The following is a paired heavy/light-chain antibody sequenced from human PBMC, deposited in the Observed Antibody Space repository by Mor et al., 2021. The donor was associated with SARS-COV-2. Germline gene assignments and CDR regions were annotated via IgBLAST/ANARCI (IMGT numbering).Light chain of an antibody. Sequence: DIVMTQSPDSLAVSQGERATINCKSSQSVLYSSNNKNYLAWYQQKPGQPPKLLIYWASTRESGVPDRFSGSGSGTDFTLTISSLQAEDVAVYYCQQYYSTLWTFGQGTKVEIK. CDR1: QSVLYSSNNKNY. CDR2: WAS. CDR3: QQYYSTLWT. J-gene: IGKJ1*01. V-gene: IGKV4-1*01.
Heavy chain of an antibody. CDR2: ISAYNGNT. CDR1: GYIFTSYG. Sequence: QVQLVQSGAEVKKPGASVKVSCKASGYIFTSYGISWVRQAPGQGLEWMGRISAYNGNTNYAQKLQGRVTMTTDTSTSTAYMELRSLRSDDTAVYYCATSRPRDDFWSGSSDYWGQGTLVTVSS. D-gene: IGHD3-3*01. V-gene: IGHV1-18*01. J-gene: IGHJ4*02. CDR3: ATSRPRDDFWSGSSDY.